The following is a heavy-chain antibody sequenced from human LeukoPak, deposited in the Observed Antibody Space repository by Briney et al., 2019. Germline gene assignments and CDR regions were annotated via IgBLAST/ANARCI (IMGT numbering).Heavy chain of an antibody. CDR2: IYYSGST. CDR3: ARGTDAYKIRF. V-gene: IGHV4-59*01. CDR1: GGPISSYY. Sequence: SETLSLTCTVSGGPISSYYWSWIRQPLGKGLEWIGYIYYSGSTYYNPSLKSRVTISVDTSKNQFSLKLSSVIAADTAVYYCARGTDAYKIRFWGQGTLVTVSS. D-gene: IGHD5-24*01. J-gene: IGHJ4*02.